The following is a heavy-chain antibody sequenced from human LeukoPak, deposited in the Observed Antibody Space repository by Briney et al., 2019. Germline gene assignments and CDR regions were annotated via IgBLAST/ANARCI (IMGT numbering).Heavy chain of an antibody. V-gene: IGHV1-18*04. Sequence: ASVTVSFKASGYTFTVYYMHWVRQAPGQGLEWMGWISAYNGNTNYAQKLQGRVTMTTDTSTSTAYMELRSLRSDDTAVYYCARVMYSSSWYTGAFDIWGQGTMVTVSS. J-gene: IGHJ3*02. CDR3: ARVMYSSSWYTGAFDI. D-gene: IGHD6-13*01. CDR1: GYTFTVYY. CDR2: ISAYNGNT.